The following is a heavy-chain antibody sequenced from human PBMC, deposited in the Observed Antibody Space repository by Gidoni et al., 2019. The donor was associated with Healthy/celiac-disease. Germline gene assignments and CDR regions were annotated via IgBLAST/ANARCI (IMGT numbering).Heavy chain of an antibody. Sequence: EVQLVQSGAEGKKPGESLKISWKGSGSSFTSYWLGWMRQMPGKGLEWMGIIYPGDSDTRYSPSFQGQVTISADKSISTAYLQWSSLKASDTAMYYCARPPIYSRGWYSLGYWGQGTLVTVSS. V-gene: IGHV5-51*03. CDR2: IYPGDSDT. J-gene: IGHJ4*02. CDR1: GSSFTSYW. D-gene: IGHD6-19*01. CDR3: ARPPIYSRGWYSLGY.